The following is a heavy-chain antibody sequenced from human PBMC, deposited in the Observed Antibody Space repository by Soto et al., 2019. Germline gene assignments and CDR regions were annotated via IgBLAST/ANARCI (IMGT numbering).Heavy chain of an antibody. CDR3: ARGGGVVPAAGSGNWFDP. V-gene: IGHV4-34*01. CDR2: INHSGST. CDR1: GGSFSGYY. D-gene: IGHD2-2*01. Sequence: PSETLSLTCAVYGGSFSGYYWSWIRQPPGKGLEWIGEINHSGSTNYNPSLKSRVTISVDTSKNQFSLKLSSVTAADTAVYYCARGGGVVPAAGSGNWFDPRGQGTLVTVSS. J-gene: IGHJ5*02.